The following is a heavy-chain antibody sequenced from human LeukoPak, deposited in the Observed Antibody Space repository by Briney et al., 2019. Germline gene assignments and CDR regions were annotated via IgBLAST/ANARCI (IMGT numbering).Heavy chain of an antibody. D-gene: IGHD3-9*01. V-gene: IGHV4-39*07. Sequence: PSETLSLTCTVSGGSISSSSYYWGWIRQPPGKGLEWIGSIYYSGSTYYNPSLKSRVTISVDTSKNQFSLKLSSVTAADTAVYYCARVAYDILTPGYYFDYWGQGTLVTVSS. CDR2: IYYSGST. J-gene: IGHJ4*02. CDR3: ARVAYDILTPGYYFDY. CDR1: GGSISSSSYY.